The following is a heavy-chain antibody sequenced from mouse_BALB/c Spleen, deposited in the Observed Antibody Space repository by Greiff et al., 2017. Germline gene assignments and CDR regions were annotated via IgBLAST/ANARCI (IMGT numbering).Heavy chain of an antibody. V-gene: IGHV1-4*01. J-gene: IGHJ4*01. CDR3: ARGSGWYYAMDY. D-gene: IGHD1-2*01. CDR1: GYTFTSYT. Sequence: VQLQQSGAELARPGASVKMSCKASGYTFTSYTMHWVKQRPGQGLEWIGYINPSSGYTNYNQKFKDKATLTADKSSSTAYMQLSSLTSEDSAVYYCARGSGWYYAMDYWGQGTSVTVSS. CDR2: INPSSGYT.